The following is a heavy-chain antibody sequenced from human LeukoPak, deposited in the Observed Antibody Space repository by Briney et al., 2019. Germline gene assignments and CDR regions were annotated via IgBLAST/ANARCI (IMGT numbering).Heavy chain of an antibody. CDR3: ARVGSMVAAGYYFDY. V-gene: IGHV3-64*01. Sequence: QTGGSLRLSCAASGFTFSSYAMHWVRQAPGKGLEYVSAISSNGGSTYYANSVKGRFTISRDNSKNTLYLQMGSLRAEDMAVYYCARVGSMVAAGYYFDYWGQGTLVTVSS. J-gene: IGHJ4*02. CDR1: GFTFSSYA. CDR2: ISSNGGST. D-gene: IGHD4/OR15-4a*01.